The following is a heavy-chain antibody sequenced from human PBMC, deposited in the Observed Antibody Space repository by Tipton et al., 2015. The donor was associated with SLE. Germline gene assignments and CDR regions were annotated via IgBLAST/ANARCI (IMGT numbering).Heavy chain of an antibody. Sequence: SLRLSCAASGFTFSSYGMHWVRQAPGKGLKWVAFIRYDGSNKYYADSVKGRFTISRDNSKNTLYLQMNSLRAEDTAVYYCAKGEGGITIFGVVTEGFDYWGQGTLVTVSS. V-gene: IGHV3-30*02. CDR3: AKGEGGITIFGVVTEGFDY. CDR1: GFTFSSYG. J-gene: IGHJ4*02. D-gene: IGHD3-3*01. CDR2: IRYDGSNK.